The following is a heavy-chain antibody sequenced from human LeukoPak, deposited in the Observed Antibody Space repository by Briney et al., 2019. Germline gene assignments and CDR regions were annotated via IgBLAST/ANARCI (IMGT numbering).Heavy chain of an antibody. V-gene: IGHV3-11*05. D-gene: IGHD5-18*01. CDR3: ARGSGKKLWLSDFDY. Sequence: PGGSLRLSCAASGFTFSDYYMSWISQAPGTGLGWVSYISSSSSYTNYQDSVKGRFTISRDNAKNSLYLQMNSLRAEDTAVYYCARGSGKKLWLSDFDYWGQGTLVTVSS. CDR1: GFTFSDYY. CDR2: ISSSSSYT. J-gene: IGHJ4*02.